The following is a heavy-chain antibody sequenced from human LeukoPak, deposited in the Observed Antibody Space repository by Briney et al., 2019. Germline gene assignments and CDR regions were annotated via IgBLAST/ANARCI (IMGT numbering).Heavy chain of an antibody. D-gene: IGHD3-9*01. CDR1: GFTFSSYA. V-gene: IGHV3-23*01. Sequence: GGSLRLSCAASGFTFSSYAMSWVRQAPGKGLEWVSAISGSGGSTYYADSVKGRFTISRDNSKNTLYLQMNSLRAEDTAVYYCAKLEGDILTGYYDAFDIWGQGTMVTVSS. CDR2: ISGSGGST. CDR3: AKLEGDILTGYYDAFDI. J-gene: IGHJ3*02.